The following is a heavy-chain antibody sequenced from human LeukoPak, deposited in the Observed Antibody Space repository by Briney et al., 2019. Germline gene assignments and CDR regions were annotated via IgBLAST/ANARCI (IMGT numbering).Heavy chain of an antibody. V-gene: IGHV4-39*01. CDR1: GRSLRSSSYY. Sequence: SETLSLTCTVSGRSLRSSSYYWAWLRQPPGTGREGLGSIYYTGRTYDNPSLKRRATLSVDTSKPRFSLRLNSVTAADTAVYYCARHDHYDYVWGRSPYYFDYWGQGTQVTVSS. J-gene: IGHJ4*02. CDR2: IYYTGRT. CDR3: ARHDHYDYVWGRSPYYFDY. D-gene: IGHD3-16*01.